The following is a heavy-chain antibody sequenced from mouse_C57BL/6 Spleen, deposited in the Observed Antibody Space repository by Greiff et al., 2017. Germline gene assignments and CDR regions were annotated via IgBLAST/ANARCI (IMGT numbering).Heavy chain of an antibody. CDR3: ARASITTRAMDY. CDR2: ISYDGSN. CDR1: GYSITSGYY. D-gene: IGHD1-2*01. Sequence: EVQLVESGPGLVKPSQSLSLTCSVTGYSITSGYYWNWIRQFPGNKLEWMGYISYDGSNNYNPSLKNRISITRDTSKNQFFLKLNSVTTEDTATXYCARASITTRAMDYWGQGTSVTVSS. J-gene: IGHJ4*01. V-gene: IGHV3-6*01.